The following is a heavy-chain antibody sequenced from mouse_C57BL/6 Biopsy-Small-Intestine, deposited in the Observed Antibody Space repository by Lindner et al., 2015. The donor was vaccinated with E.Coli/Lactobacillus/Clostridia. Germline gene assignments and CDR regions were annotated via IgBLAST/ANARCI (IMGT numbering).Heavy chain of an antibody. J-gene: IGHJ4*01. CDR2: IYPDNGGG. CDR1: GYTFTDYN. V-gene: IGHV1-34*01. CDR3: TRGGVRGVMDF. D-gene: IGHD3-1*01. Sequence: VQLQESGPELVKPGASVKISCKTSGYTFTDYNMDWVKQSHGKSLEWIGYIYPDNGGGGCNRKFESKATLTVDKSSSTAYMELHSLTSEDSAVYYCTRGGVRGVMDFWGQGSSVTVSS.